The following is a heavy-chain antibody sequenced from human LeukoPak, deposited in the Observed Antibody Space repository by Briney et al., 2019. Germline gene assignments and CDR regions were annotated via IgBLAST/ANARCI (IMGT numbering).Heavy chain of an antibody. CDR1: GFTFSSYA. CDR2: ISSSGSTI. J-gene: IGHJ4*02. V-gene: IGHV3-48*03. D-gene: IGHD5-18*01. Sequence: GGSLRLSCAASGFTFSSYAMNWVRRAPGKGLEWVSYISSSGSTIYYADSVKGRFTISRDNAKNSLYLQMNSLRAEDTAVYYCARSGGFSYGPLDYWGQGTLVTVSS. CDR3: ARSGGFSYGPLDY.